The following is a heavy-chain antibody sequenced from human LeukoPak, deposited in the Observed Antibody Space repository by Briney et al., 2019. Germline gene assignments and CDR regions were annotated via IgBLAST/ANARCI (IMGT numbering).Heavy chain of an antibody. CDR3: ARGSGVVVPAASYYGMDV. Sequence: ASVKVSCKASGYTFTGYYMYWVRQAPGQGLEWMGWINPNSGGTNYAQKFQGRVTMTRDTSISTAYMELSRLRSDDTAVYYCARGSGVVVPAASYYGMDVWGQGTTVTVSS. J-gene: IGHJ6*02. CDR2: INPNSGGT. V-gene: IGHV1-2*02. CDR1: GYTFTGYY. D-gene: IGHD2-2*01.